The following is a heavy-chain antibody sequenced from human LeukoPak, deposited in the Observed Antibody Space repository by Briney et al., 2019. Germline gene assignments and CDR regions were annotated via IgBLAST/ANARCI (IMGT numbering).Heavy chain of an antibody. V-gene: IGHV3-21*01. D-gene: IGHD6-19*01. CDR2: ISSDSTYI. J-gene: IGHJ4*02. CDR1: GSTFSSHS. CDR3: ARFETRAVAAKDY. Sequence: PGGSLRLSCAASGSTFSSHSMNWVRQAPGKGLEWVSSISSDSTYIYHADSVKGRFTISRDNAKNSLYLQMNSLRAEDTAVYYCARFETRAVAAKDYWGQGTLVTVSS.